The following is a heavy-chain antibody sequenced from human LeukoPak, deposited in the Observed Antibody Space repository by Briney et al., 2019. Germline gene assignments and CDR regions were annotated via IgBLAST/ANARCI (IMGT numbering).Heavy chain of an antibody. CDR2: ISSSSSSYI. J-gene: IGHJ5*02. CDR1: GFTFSSYS. V-gene: IGHV3-21*01. CDR3: ARELTHGWFDP. Sequence: PGGSLRLSCAASGFTFSSYSMNWVRQAPGKGLEWVSSISSSSSSYIYYADSVKGRFTISRDNAKNSLYLQMNSLRAEDTAVYYCARELTHGWFDPWGQGTLVTVSS.